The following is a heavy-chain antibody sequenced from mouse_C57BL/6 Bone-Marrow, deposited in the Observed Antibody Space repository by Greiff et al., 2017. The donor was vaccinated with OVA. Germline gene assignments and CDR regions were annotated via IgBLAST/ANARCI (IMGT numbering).Heavy chain of an antibody. Sequence: QVQLQQSGAELVKPGASVKISCKASGYAFSSYWMNWVKQRPGQGLEWIGQIYPGAGDTNYNGKFKGKATLTADKSSSTAYMQLSSLTSEDSAVYFCARREYDSSYFWFAYWGQGTLVTVSA. CDR1: GYAFSSYW. D-gene: IGHD1-1*01. V-gene: IGHV1-80*01. J-gene: IGHJ3*01. CDR3: ARREYDSSYFWFAY. CDR2: IYPGAGDT.